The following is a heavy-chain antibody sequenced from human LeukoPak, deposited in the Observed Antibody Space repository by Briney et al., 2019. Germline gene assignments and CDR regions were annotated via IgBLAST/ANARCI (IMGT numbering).Heavy chain of an antibody. V-gene: IGHV3-74*01. CDR1: GFTFSSYW. Sequence: PGGSLRLSCAASGFTFSSYWMHWVRQAPGKGLVWVSRINSDGSSTSYADSVKGRFTISRDNAKNTLYLQMNSLRAEDTAVYYCARGWSLSRHYYYGMDVWGQGTTVTVSS. D-gene: IGHD2/OR15-2a*01. CDR3: ARGWSLSRHYYYGMDV. J-gene: IGHJ6*02. CDR2: INSDGSST.